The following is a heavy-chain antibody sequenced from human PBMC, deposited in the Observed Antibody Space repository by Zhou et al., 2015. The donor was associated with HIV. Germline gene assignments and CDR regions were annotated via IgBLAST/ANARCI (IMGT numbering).Heavy chain of an antibody. J-gene: IGHJ5*02. CDR2: INTGNGDT. Sequence: QVRLVQSGAEARKPGASVKISCKASGYTFTNYAIHWVRQAPGLRPEWMGRINTGNGDTKYSQKFQGRVTITSDTPANTAYMELSSLRSGDSAVYYCARDNGFFDPWGQGTLVTVSS. CDR1: GYTFTNYA. CDR3: ARDNGFFDP. V-gene: IGHV1-3*04. D-gene: IGHD2-8*01.